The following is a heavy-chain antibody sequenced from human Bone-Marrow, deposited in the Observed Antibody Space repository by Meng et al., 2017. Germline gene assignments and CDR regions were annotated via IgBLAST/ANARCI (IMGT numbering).Heavy chain of an antibody. CDR2: INPNSGGT. CDR3: ARVPQPNYDFWSGYSNDAFDI. V-gene: IGHV1-2*06. Sequence: ASVKVSCKTSGYTFTGYYMHWVRQAPGQGLEWMRRINPNSGGTNYAQKFQGRVTMTRDTSISTAYMELGRLRSDDTAVYYCARVPQPNYDFWSGYSNDAFDIWGQGTMVTVSS. CDR1: GYTFTGYY. D-gene: IGHD3-3*01. J-gene: IGHJ3*02.